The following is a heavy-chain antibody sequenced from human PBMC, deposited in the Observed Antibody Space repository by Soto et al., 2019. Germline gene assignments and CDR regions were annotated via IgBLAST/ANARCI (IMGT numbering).Heavy chain of an antibody. D-gene: IGHD2-2*01. CDR1: GGSISSGGYS. J-gene: IGHJ4*02. V-gene: IGHV4-30-2*01. Sequence: SETLSLTCTVSGGSISSGGYSWSWIRQPPGKGLEWIGYIYHSGSTYYNPSLKSRVTISVDRSKNQFSLKLSSVTAADTAVYYCASYCISTSCYFDYWGQGTLVTVSS. CDR2: IYHSGST. CDR3: ASYCISTSCYFDY.